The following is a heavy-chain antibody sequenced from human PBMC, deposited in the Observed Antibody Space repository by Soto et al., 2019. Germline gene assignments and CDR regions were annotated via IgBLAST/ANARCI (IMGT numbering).Heavy chain of an antibody. CDR1: GFTFSSYA. V-gene: IGHV3-23*01. CDR3: AKGGIQLWYNNWFDP. J-gene: IGHJ5*02. D-gene: IGHD5-18*01. Sequence: PGGSLRLSCAASGFTFSSYAMSWVRQAPGKGLEWVSAISGSGGSTYYADSVKGRFTISRDNSKNTLYLQMNSLRAEDTAVYYCAKGGIQLWYNNWFDPWGQGTLVTVSS. CDR2: ISGSGGST.